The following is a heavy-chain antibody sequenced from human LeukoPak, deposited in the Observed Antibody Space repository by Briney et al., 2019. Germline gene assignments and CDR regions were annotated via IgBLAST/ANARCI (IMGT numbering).Heavy chain of an antibody. V-gene: IGHV3-23*01. Sequence: GGSLRLSCAASGFTFSSYAMSWVRQAPGKGLEWVSGISGSGYSTYNADSVKGRFTISRDNSKNTLYLQMNSLRSDDTAMYYCARGVYMDVWGKGTTVTVSS. CDR2: ISGSGYST. J-gene: IGHJ6*03. D-gene: IGHD3-16*01. CDR3: ARGVYMDV. CDR1: GFTFSSYA.